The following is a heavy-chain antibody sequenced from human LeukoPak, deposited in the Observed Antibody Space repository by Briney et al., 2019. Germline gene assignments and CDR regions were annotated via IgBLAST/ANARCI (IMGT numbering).Heavy chain of an antibody. CDR2: INPNSGGT. V-gene: IGHV1-2*06. CDR3: ARGYGGNSGTCDY. CDR1: GYTFTGYY. D-gene: IGHD4-23*01. Sequence: ASVKVSCKASGYTFTGYYMHWVRQAPGQGLEWMGRINPNSGGTNYAQKFQGRVTMTRDTSISTAYMELSRLRSDDTAVYYCARGYGGNSGTCDYWGQGTLVTVSS. J-gene: IGHJ4*02.